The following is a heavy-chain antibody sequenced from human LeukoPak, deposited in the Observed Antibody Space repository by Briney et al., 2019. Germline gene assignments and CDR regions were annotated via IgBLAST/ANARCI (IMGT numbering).Heavy chain of an antibody. CDR3: ASEAGWVAVAGELDY. D-gene: IGHD6-19*01. V-gene: IGHV3-33*01. J-gene: IGHJ4*02. CDR2: IWYDGSNK. Sequence: PGGSLRLSCAASGFSFRNYGMHWVRRAPGKGLEWVAVIWYDGSNKYYADSVKGRFTISRDNSKNTLYLQMNSLRAEDTAVYYCASEAGWVAVAGELDYWGRGTLVTVSS. CDR1: GFSFRNYG.